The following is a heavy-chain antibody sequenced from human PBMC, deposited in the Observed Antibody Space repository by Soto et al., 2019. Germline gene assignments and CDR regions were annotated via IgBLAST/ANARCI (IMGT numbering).Heavy chain of an antibody. J-gene: IGHJ4*02. D-gene: IGHD4-17*01. CDR1: GGSISSSSYY. CDR3: ARGSNYGGKPFDY. V-gene: IGHV4-39*07. CDR2: IYYSGST. Sequence: ASETLSLTCTVSGGSISSSSYYWGWIRQPPGKGLEWIGSIYYSGSTYYNPSLKSRVTISVDTSKNQFSLKLSSVTAADTAVYYCARGSNYGGKPFDYWGQGTLVTVSS.